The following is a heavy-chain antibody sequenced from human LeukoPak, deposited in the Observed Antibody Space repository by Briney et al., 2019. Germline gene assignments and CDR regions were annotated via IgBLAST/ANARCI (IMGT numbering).Heavy chain of an antibody. CDR3: ARSGYCYDSSGYYSFDY. CDR2: IYTSGST. D-gene: IGHD3-22*01. Sequence: SETLSLTCTVSSYSISSGSYYWSWIRQPAGKGLEWIGRIYTSGSTNSNPSLKSRVTISVDTSKNQFSLKLSSVTAADTAVYYCARSGYCYDSSGYYSFDYWGQGTLVTVSS. V-gene: IGHV4-61*02. J-gene: IGHJ4*02. CDR1: SYSISSGSYY.